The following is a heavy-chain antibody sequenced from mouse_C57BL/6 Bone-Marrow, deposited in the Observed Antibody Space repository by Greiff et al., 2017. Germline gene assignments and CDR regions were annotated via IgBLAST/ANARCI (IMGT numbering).Heavy chain of an antibody. CDR1: DSEVFPIAY. J-gene: IGHJ1*03. V-gene: IGHV15-2*01. CDR3: ARRLLRYPYWYFDV. D-gene: IGHD1-1*01. CDR2: ILPSIGRT. Sequence: QVQLQQSGSELRSPGSSVKLSCKDFDSEVFPIAYMSWVRQKPGHGFEWIGGILPSIGRTIYGEKFEDKATLDADTLSNTAYLELNSLTSEDSAIYYCARRLLRYPYWYFDVWGTGTTVTVSS.